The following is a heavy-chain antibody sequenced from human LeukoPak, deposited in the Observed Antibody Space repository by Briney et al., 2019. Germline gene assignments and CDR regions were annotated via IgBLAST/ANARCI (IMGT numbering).Heavy chain of an antibody. CDR2: VHYSGST. CDR1: GGSISSSS. D-gene: IGHD4-17*01. V-gene: IGHV4-59*01. Sequence: PSETLSLTCTVSGGSISSSSWSWIRQPPGKGLEWIGSVHYSGSTSYNPSLQRRVTMSVDTSKNQFSLKLTSVTATDTAVYYCARVAYGDYDDYWGQGTLVTVSS. J-gene: IGHJ4*02. CDR3: ARVAYGDYDDY.